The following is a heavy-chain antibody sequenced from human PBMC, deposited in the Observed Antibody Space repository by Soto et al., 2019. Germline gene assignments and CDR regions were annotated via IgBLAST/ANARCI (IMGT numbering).Heavy chain of an antibody. V-gene: IGHV3-21*01. J-gene: IGHJ3*02. CDR1: GFTFSTYS. CDR2: ISSSSSHT. Sequence: EVQLVESGGGLVKPGGSLRLSCAASGFTFSTYSMNWVRQAPGKGPEWVSSISSSSSHTYHADSVKGRFTISRDNAKNSLYLQMNSLRAEDTAVYYCVRERCIIGNCYAAFDIWGQGTMVTVSS. D-gene: IGHD2-2*01. CDR3: VRERCIIGNCYAAFDI.